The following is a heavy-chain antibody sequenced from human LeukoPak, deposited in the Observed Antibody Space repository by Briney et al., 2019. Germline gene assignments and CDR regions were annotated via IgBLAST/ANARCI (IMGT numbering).Heavy chain of an antibody. CDR2: INHSGST. Sequence: SETLSLTCAVYGGSFSGYYWSWIRQPPGKGLEWIREINHSGSTNYNPSLKSRVTISVDTSKNQFSLKLSSVTAADTAVYYCARGSRITIFGVVIPRIEFDYWGQGTLVTVSS. J-gene: IGHJ4*02. V-gene: IGHV4-34*01. CDR3: ARGSRITIFGVVIPRIEFDY. CDR1: GGSFSGYY. D-gene: IGHD3-3*01.